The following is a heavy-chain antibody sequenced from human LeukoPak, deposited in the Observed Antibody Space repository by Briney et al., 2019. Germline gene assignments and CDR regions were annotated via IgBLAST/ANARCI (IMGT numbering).Heavy chain of an antibody. CDR2: INTNTGNP. D-gene: IGHD3-9*01. Sequence: ASVKVSCKASGYTFTSYAMNWVRQAPGQGLEWMGWINTNTGNPTYAQGFTGRFVFPLDTSVSTAYLQISSLKAEDTAVYYCRAGDDILTGYYIVHDAFDIWGQGIMVTVSS. CDR1: GYTFTSYA. CDR3: RAGDDILTGYYIVHDAFDI. J-gene: IGHJ3*02. V-gene: IGHV7-4-1*02.